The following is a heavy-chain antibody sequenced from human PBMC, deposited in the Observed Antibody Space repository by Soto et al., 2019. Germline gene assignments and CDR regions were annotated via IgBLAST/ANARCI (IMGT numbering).Heavy chain of an antibody. CDR2: IDPSDSYT. D-gene: IGHD6-19*01. CDR3: AIHSSGESYYYGMDV. CDR1: GYSFTSYW. Sequence: GESLKISCKGSGYSFTSYWISWVRQMPGKGLEWMGRIDPSDSYTNYSPSFQGHVTISADKSISTAYLQWSSLKASDTAMYYCAIHSSGESYYYGMDVWGQGTTVTVSS. J-gene: IGHJ6*02. V-gene: IGHV5-10-1*01.